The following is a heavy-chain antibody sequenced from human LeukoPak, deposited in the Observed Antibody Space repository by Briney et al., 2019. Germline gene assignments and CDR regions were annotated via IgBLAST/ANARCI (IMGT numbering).Heavy chain of an antibody. D-gene: IGHD2-15*01. CDR2: IKRDGGVT. Sequence: PGGSLRLSCAASGFTFNSYWMSWVRQAPGEGLEWVAHIKRDGGVTHYVDSLKGRFTISRDNAKNSIYLQMNSLGGDDTAMYYCARWDAYCSGGSCYFGGFAFDIWGQGTMVTVSS. J-gene: IGHJ3*02. CDR1: GFTFNSYW. CDR3: ARWDAYCSGGSCYFGGFAFDI. V-gene: IGHV3-7*01.